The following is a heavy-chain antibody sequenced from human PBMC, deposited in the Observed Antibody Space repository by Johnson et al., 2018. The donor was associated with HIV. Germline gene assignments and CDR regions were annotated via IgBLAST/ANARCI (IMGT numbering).Heavy chain of an antibody. J-gene: IGHJ3*02. CDR2: ISYDGNNK. D-gene: IGHD6-13*01. V-gene: IGHV3-30-3*01. Sequence: QVQLVESGGGVVQPGRSLRLSCAASGFTFSTYAMHWVRQAPGKGLEWLAVISYDGNNKFYADSVKGRFTISRDNAKKSLYLQMNSLRAEDTAVYYCARVDGSTWYSLYDAFDIWGQGTMVTVSS. CDR3: ARVDGSTWYSLYDAFDI. CDR1: GFTFSTYA.